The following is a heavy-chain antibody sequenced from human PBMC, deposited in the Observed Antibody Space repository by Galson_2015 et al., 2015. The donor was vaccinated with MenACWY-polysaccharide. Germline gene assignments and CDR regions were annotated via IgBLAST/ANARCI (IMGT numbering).Heavy chain of an antibody. D-gene: IGHD3-9*01. J-gene: IGHJ5*02. CDR3: ARHDPEITILGWFDP. CDR2: SGST. Sequence: SGSTNYNPSLKSRVTISVDTSKNQFSLKLSSVTAADTAVYYCARHDPEITILGWFDPWGQGTLVTVSS. V-gene: IGHV4-59*08.